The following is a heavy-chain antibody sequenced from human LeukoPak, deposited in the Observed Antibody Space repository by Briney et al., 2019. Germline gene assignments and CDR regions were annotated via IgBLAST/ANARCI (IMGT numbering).Heavy chain of an antibody. V-gene: IGHV3-33*01. D-gene: IGHD2-2*02. CDR1: GFTFKNYG. Sequence: GRSLRLSCTASGFTFKNYGMHWVRQAPGKGLEWVAIIWYDGTKNYYADSVKGRFTISRDNFNNTLYLQMSSLRAEDTALYYCARAPYTTGRSFYFDSWGQGTLVTVSS. CDR3: ARAPYTTGRSFYFDS. CDR2: IWYDGTKN. J-gene: IGHJ4*02.